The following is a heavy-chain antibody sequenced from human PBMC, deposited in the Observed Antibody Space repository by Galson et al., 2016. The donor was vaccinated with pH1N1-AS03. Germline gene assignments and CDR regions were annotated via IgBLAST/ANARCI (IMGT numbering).Heavy chain of an antibody. CDR2: ISVYNGNT. CDR1: GGTFITYA. V-gene: IGHV1-18*01. Sequence: SVKVSCKAHGGTFITYAISWVRQAPGQGLEWMGWISVYNGNTNHAQNLQGRDTMSTDTSTTTAYMELRSLTSDDTAVYYCARQTMVHYFDYWGQGTLVTVSS. D-gene: IGHD3-10*01. CDR3: ARQTMVHYFDY. J-gene: IGHJ4*02.